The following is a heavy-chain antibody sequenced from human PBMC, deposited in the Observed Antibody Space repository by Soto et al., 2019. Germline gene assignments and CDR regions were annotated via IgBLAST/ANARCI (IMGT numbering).Heavy chain of an antibody. Sequence: QVQLVESGGGVVQPGRSLRLSCAASGFTFSSYAMHWVRQAPGKGLEWVAVISYDGSNKYYADSVKGRFTISRDNAKNSLYLQMNSLRAEDTAIYYCVREDGTVVATAAFDSWGQGTLVTVSS. CDR1: GFTFSSYA. CDR3: VREDGTVVATAAFDS. CDR2: ISYDGSNK. V-gene: IGHV3-30-3*01. J-gene: IGHJ4*02. D-gene: IGHD1-26*01.